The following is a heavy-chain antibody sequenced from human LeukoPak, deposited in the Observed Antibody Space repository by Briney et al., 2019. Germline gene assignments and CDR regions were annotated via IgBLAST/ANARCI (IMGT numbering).Heavy chain of an antibody. Sequence: PGGSLRLSCAASGFTFSSYAMSWVRQAPGKGLEWVSVISVSGGSTYYADSAKGRFTISRDNSKNTLYLQMNSLRAEDTAVYYCAKDRGLVATIEGFDYWGQGTLVTVSS. CDR2: ISVSGGST. V-gene: IGHV3-23*01. D-gene: IGHD5-12*01. CDR3: AKDRGLVATIEGFDY. CDR1: GFTFSSYA. J-gene: IGHJ4*02.